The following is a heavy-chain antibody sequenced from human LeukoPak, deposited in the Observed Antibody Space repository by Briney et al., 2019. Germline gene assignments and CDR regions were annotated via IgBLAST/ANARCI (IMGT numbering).Heavy chain of an antibody. J-gene: IGHJ4*02. Sequence: PSETLSLTCVVYGGSFSGYYWSWIRQPPGKGLEWIGEINHSGSTNYNPSLKSRVTISVDTSKNQFSLKLSSVTAADTAVYYCARTKWELPSFDYWGQGTLVTVSS. CDR1: GGSFSGYY. CDR3: ARTKWELPSFDY. D-gene: IGHD1-26*01. V-gene: IGHV4-34*01. CDR2: INHSGST.